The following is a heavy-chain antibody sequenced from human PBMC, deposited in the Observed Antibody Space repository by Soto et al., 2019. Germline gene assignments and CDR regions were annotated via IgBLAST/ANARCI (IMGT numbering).Heavy chain of an antibody. CDR2: IVPIFGTT. Sequence: QVQLVQSGAEVKKPGSSVKVSCKVSGGTFSNYAIDWVRLAPGHGLEWMGGIVPIFGTTYYTQKLQGRAKIIADDSTTTGYLEMSSLRSEDTAIYYCARVEAVAGLYNYHGLDVWGQGTAVTVSS. CDR1: GGTFSNYA. J-gene: IGHJ6*02. CDR3: ARVEAVAGLYNYHGLDV. V-gene: IGHV1-69*12. D-gene: IGHD6-19*01.